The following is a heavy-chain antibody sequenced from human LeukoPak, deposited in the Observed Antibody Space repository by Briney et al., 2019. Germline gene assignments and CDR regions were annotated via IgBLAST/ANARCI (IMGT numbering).Heavy chain of an antibody. CDR2: IIPIFGTA. CDR1: GGTFSSYA. Sequence: ASVKVSCKASGGTFSSYAISWVRQAPGQGLEWMGGIIPIFGTANYAQKFQGRVTITADESTSTAYMELSSLRSEDTAVYYCARVAVGATYYYYGMDVWGQGTTVTVSS. CDR3: ARVAVGATYYYYGMDV. V-gene: IGHV1-69*13. J-gene: IGHJ6*02. D-gene: IGHD1-26*01.